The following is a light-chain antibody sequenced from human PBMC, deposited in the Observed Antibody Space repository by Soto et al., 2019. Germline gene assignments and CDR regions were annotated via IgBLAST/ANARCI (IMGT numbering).Light chain of an antibody. Sequence: DIQLTQSPSTLSASVGDRVTITCRASQSINGWLAWYQQKPGQAPNLLIYKASTLESGVASRFSGSGSGTEFTLTVSSLQPDDFATYYCHQYHNFPRTFGQGTQVEI. CDR3: HQYHNFPRT. CDR1: QSINGW. V-gene: IGKV1-5*03. CDR2: KAS. J-gene: IGKJ1*01.